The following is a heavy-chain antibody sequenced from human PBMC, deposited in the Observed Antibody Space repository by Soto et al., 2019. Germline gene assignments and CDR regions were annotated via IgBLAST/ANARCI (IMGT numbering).Heavy chain of an antibody. J-gene: IGHJ6*02. D-gene: IGHD3-10*02. V-gene: IGHV3-33*01. CDR1: GFTFNTYG. Sequence: PRGSLRLACPASGFTFNTYGINWVRQAPGEGRGWVAGIWYEGDIKYYADSAKGGFTVSRNKSRKTLYLQMTSLRVEETDVYDCARIACTGNKCSPYDYDGLDVWGRGTTVTVSS. CDR3: ARIACTGNKCSPYDYDGLDV. CDR2: IWYEGDIK.